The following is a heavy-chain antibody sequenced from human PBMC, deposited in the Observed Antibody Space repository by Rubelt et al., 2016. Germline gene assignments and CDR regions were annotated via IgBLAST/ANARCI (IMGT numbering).Heavy chain of an antibody. J-gene: IGHJ4*02. CDR2: IYYSGST. CDR1: GGSISSGGYY. D-gene: IGHD3-10*01. CDR3: ARCPNYYGSGSYCPFDY. V-gene: IGHV4-31*03. Sequence: QVQLQESGPGLVKPSQTLSLTCTVSGGSISSGGYYWSWIRQHPGKGLEWIGYIYYSGSTYYNPSLKSRVTISVDTSKNQFSLKLSSLTAADTAVYYCARCPNYYGSGSYCPFDYWGQGTLVTVSS.